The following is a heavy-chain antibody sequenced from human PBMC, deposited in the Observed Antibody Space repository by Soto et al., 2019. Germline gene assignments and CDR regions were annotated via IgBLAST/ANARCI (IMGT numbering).Heavy chain of an antibody. CDR2: IIPIFGTA. Sequence: QVQLVQSGAEVKTPGSSVKVSCKASGGTFSSYAISWVRQAPGQGLEWMGGIIPIFGTANYAQKFQGRVTITADESTSTAYMELSSLRSEDTAVYYCATNYDFWSGYYFSYYYGMDVWGQGTTVTVSS. CDR3: ATNYDFWSGYYFSYYYGMDV. J-gene: IGHJ6*02. V-gene: IGHV1-69*01. D-gene: IGHD3-3*01. CDR1: GGTFSSYA.